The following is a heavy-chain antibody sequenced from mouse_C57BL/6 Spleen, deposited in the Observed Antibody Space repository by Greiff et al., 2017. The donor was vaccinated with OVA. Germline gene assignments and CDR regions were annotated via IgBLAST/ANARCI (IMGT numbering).Heavy chain of an antibody. Sequence: EVHLVESGEGLVKPGGSLKLSCAASGFTFSSYAMSWVRQTPEKRLEWVAYISSGGDYIYYADTVKGRFTISRDNARNTLYLQMSSLKSEDTAMYYCTRAPARYGSSYYAMDYWGQGTSVTVSS. CDR3: TRAPARYGSSYYAMDY. V-gene: IGHV5-9-1*02. CDR2: ISSGGDYI. D-gene: IGHD1-1*01. J-gene: IGHJ4*01. CDR1: GFTFSSYA.